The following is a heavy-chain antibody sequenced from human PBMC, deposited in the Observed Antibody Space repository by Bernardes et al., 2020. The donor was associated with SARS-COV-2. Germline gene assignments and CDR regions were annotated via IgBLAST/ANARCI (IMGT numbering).Heavy chain of an antibody. J-gene: IGHJ6*02. Sequence: SCAASGFTFTSYTMNWVRQAPGKGLEWVSSISSSSSYIYYAASVKGRFTISRDNAKSSLYLQMSSLRVEDTAVYYCARDYSPPLVTIDYYYYGMDVWGQGTTVTVSS. CDR3: ARDYSPPLVTIDYYYYGMDV. D-gene: IGHD2-21*02. CDR2: ISSSSSYI. V-gene: IGHV3-21*06. CDR1: GFTFTSYT.